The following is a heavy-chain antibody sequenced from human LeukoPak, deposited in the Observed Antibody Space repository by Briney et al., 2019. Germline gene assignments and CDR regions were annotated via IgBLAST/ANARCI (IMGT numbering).Heavy chain of an antibody. Sequence: GGSLRLSCAASGFTFSSYGMHWVRQATGKGLEWVAVISYDGSNKYYADSVKGRFTISRDNSKNTLYLQMNSLRAEDTAVYYCSNYYGSGSYHIIYGMDVWGQGTSVTVSS. CDR2: ISYDGSNK. CDR3: SNYYGSGSYHIIYGMDV. V-gene: IGHV3-30*18. D-gene: IGHD3-10*01. J-gene: IGHJ6*02. CDR1: GFTFSSYG.